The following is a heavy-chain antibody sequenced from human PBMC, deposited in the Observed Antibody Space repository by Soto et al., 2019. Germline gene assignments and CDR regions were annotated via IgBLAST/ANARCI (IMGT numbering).Heavy chain of an antibody. J-gene: IGHJ6*03. Sequence: QVQLQESGPGLVKPSGTLSLTCAVSSGSISSSNWWSWVRQPPGKGLEWIGEIYHSGSTNYNPSLKSRVTISVDKSKNQFSLKLSSVTAADTAVHYCASNLGQQLVGRYYMDVWGKGTTVTVSS. V-gene: IGHV4-4*02. CDR1: SGSISSSNW. CDR2: IYHSGST. D-gene: IGHD6-13*01. CDR3: ASNLGQQLVGRYYMDV.